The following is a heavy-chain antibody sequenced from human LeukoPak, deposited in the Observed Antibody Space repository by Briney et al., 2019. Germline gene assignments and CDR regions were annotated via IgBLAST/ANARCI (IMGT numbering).Heavy chain of an antibody. Sequence: GESLKISCKASGYTFSNYWSGWLRQMPGKGLEFMGIIYPGNAETKCSSSFGGQVTLSADKSIITANLQSSSLKASDSAMYYCAILGYCSGDTCYSYFDSWGQGSLVTVSS. V-gene: IGHV5-51*01. CDR1: GYTFSNYW. J-gene: IGHJ4*02. D-gene: IGHD2-15*01. CDR2: IYPGNAET. CDR3: AILGYCSGDTCYSYFDS.